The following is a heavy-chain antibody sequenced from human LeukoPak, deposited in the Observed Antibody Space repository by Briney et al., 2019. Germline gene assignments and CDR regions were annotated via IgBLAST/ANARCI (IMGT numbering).Heavy chain of an antibody. V-gene: IGHV1-69*02. Sequence: GASVKVSCKASGGTFSSYTISWVRQAPGQGLEWMGRIIPILGIANYAQKCQGRVTITADKSTSTAYMELSSLRSEDTAVYYCATRGILIVGATTPFDYWGQGTLVTVSS. CDR3: ATRGILIVGATTPFDY. CDR2: IIPILGIA. D-gene: IGHD1-26*01. J-gene: IGHJ4*02. CDR1: GGTFSSYT.